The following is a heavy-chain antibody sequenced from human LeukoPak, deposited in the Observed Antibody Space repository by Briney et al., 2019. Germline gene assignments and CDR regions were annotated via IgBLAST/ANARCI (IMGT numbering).Heavy chain of an antibody. CDR2: INWNSGSK. Sequence: GRSLRLSCAASGFTFDDYAIHWVRQAPGKGLEWVSGINWNSGSKHYADSVKGRFTISRDNAKNSLYLQMNSLRAEDTAVYYCAREQKTWIYGYYFDYWGQGTLVTVSS. CDR3: AREQKTWIYGYYFDY. V-gene: IGHV3-9*01. CDR1: GFTFDDYA. J-gene: IGHJ4*02. D-gene: IGHD3-16*01.